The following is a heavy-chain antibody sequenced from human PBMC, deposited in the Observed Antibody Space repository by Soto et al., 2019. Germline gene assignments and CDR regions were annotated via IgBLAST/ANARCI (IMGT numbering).Heavy chain of an antibody. CDR3: ARHDGFSSGWIFDY. J-gene: IGHJ4*01. V-gene: IGHV4-39*01. CDR2: IYYHGNT. D-gene: IGHD6-19*01. CDR1: YGPITSRTYS. Sequence: PSQTLSHTCTFSYGPITSRTYSWGWINQPPGKTLEWIGTIYYHGNTYSNPSLKSRVTISVDTSNNQLSLKLRSVTAADTAVYYCARHDGFSSGWIFDYWGHGTLVTVSS.